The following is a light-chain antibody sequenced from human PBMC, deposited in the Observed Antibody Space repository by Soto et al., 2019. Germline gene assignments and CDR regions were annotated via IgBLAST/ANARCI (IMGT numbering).Light chain of an antibody. J-gene: IGKJ5*01. V-gene: IGKV3-11*01. CDR2: DAS. Sequence: EIVLTQSPATLSLSPGERATLSCRASQSVSSYLAWYQQKPGQAPRLLIYDASNRATGIPARFSGSGSGTDFTLTISSLEPEDFGVYYCQQRGSWPPTFGQGTRLEMK. CDR1: QSVSSY. CDR3: QQRGSWPPT.